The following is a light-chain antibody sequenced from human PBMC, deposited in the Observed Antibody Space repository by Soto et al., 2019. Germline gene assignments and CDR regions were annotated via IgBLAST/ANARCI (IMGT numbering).Light chain of an antibody. J-gene: IGKJ2*01. V-gene: IGKV4-1*01. CDR3: SQYYNTPYT. CDR2: WAS. Sequence: DIVMTQSPDSLAVSLGERATINCKSSQSVLYNSNNKNYLAWYQQKPGQPPKLLIYWASTRESGVPDRFSGSGSGTDFTLTISSLQAEDVAVYYCSQYYNTPYTFGQGTKLEIK. CDR1: QSVLYNSNNKNY.